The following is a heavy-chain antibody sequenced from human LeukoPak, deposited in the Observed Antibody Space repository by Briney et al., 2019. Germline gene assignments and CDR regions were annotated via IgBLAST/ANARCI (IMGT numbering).Heavy chain of an antibody. CDR3: AKARDSYGYVTSSFY. D-gene: IGHD5-18*01. J-gene: IGHJ4*02. CDR1: GFTFSSYA. Sequence: PGGSLRLSCAASGFTFSSYAMSWVRQAPGKGLEWVSGIRGSGGSTYYADSVKGRFTISRDNSKNTLYLQMNSLRAEDTAVYLCAKARDSYGYVTSSFYWGQGTLVTVSS. V-gene: IGHV3-23*01. CDR2: IRGSGGST.